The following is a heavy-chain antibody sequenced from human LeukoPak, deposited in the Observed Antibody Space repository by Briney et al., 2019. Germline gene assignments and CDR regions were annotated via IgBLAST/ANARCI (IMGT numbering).Heavy chain of an antibody. D-gene: IGHD2-21*02. J-gene: IGHJ5*02. V-gene: IGHV1-69*05. CDR1: GGTFNSYA. CDR3: ASKAYCGGDCYSSWFDP. Sequence: SVKVSCKASGGTFNSYAISWVRQAPGQGLEWMGGIIPIFGTANYAQKFQGRVTITTDESTSTAYMELSSLRSEDTAVYYCASKAYCGGDCYSSWFDPWGQGTLVTVPS. CDR2: IIPIFGTA.